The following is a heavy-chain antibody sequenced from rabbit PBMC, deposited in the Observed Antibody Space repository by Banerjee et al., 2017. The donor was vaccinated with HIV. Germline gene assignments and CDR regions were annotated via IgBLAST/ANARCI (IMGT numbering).Heavy chain of an antibody. CDR2: VGAGSSDNT. V-gene: IGHV1S40*01. Sequence: QSLEESGGDLVKPGASLTLTCKASGFSFSSSYYMCWVRQAPGKGLEWTACVGAGSSDNTDYASWAKGRFTISKTSSTVDLKMTSLTAADTATYFCARDDDGSSGDVFNLWGPGTLVTVS. CDR1: GFSFSSSYY. D-gene: IGHD8-1*01. CDR3: ARDDDGSSGDVFNL. J-gene: IGHJ4*01.